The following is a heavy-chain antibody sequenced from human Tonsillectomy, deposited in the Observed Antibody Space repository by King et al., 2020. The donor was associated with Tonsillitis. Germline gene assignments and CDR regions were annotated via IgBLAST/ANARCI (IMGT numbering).Heavy chain of an antibody. Sequence: QLQESGPGLVKPSETLSLTCTVSGGSISSYYWSWIRQPPGKGLEWIGFIYYSGSTNYNPSLKSRVTISVDTSKNQFSLKLSSVTAADTAVYYCARVRSGSYWYFDLWGRGNLVTVSS. V-gene: IGHV4-59*01. D-gene: IGHD3-22*01. CDR3: ARVRSGSYWYFDL. CDR2: IYYSGST. J-gene: IGHJ2*01. CDR1: GGSISSYY.